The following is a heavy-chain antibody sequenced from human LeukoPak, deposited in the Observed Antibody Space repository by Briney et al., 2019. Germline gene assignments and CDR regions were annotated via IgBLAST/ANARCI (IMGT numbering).Heavy chain of an antibody. CDR3: AKTDGYFDQ. D-gene: IGHD3-22*01. CDR1: GFTFSNYG. Sequence: GGSLRLSCAASGFTFSNYGMTWLRQPPAKGLEWVSAISGSGETTYYSDSVKGRFTISRDNSKNTLFLQMNSLRVEDAAMYYCAKTDGYFDQWGQGTLVAVSS. J-gene: IGHJ4*02. V-gene: IGHV3-23*01. CDR2: ISGSGETT.